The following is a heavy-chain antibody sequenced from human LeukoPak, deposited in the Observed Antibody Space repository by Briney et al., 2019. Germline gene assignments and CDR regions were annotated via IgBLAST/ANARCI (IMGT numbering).Heavy chain of an antibody. CDR2: ISSSSSTI. V-gene: IGHV3-48*04. D-gene: IGHD6-13*01. CDR3: ARVSPLAAAAFDY. Sequence: PGGTLRLSCAASGFTFSSYSMTWVHQTPGKGLEGVSYISSSSSTIYYADSVKGRFTISRDNAKNSLYLQMNSLRAEDTAVYYCARVSPLAAAAFDYWGQGTLVTVSS. CDR1: GFTFSSYS. J-gene: IGHJ4*02.